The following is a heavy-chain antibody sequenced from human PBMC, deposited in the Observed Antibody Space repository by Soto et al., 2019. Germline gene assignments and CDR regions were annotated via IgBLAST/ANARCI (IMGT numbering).Heavy chain of an antibody. CDR2: TDYMSKWYK. CDR3: ARFVGWLAI. Sequence: PSQTLSVTCALSVGSLSGNTTAGNWIRQSPSRGLEWLGRTDYMSKWYKEYAASVRSRITINPDTSKNQFYLQLNTVSAEDTAVYYCARFVGWLAIWGQGTQVTVSS. V-gene: IGHV6-1*01. D-gene: IGHD2-15*01. CDR1: VGSLSGNTTA. J-gene: IGHJ4*02.